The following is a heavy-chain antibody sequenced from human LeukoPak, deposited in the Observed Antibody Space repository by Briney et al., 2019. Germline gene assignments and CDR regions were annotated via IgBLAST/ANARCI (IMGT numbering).Heavy chain of an antibody. Sequence: PGGSLRLSCAASGFTFDDYGMSWVRQAPGKGLEWVGRIKSKTDGGTTDYAAPVKGRFTISRDDSKNTLYLQMNSLKTEDTAVYYCTTADTAELDYWGQGTLVTVSS. CDR3: TTADTAELDY. CDR2: IKSKTDGGTT. CDR1: GFTFDDYG. V-gene: IGHV3-15*01. J-gene: IGHJ4*02.